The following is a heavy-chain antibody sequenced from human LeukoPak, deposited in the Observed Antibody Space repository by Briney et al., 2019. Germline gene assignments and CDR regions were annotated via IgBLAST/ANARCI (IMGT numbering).Heavy chain of an antibody. V-gene: IGHV3-21*01. CDR2: ISSSSSYI. CDR1: GFTFSSYS. CDR3: ARVVAAAGRSWWFDP. J-gene: IGHJ5*02. D-gene: IGHD6-13*01. Sequence: GGSLRLSCAASGFTFSSYSMNWVRQAPGKGLEWVSSISSSSSYIYYADSVKGRFTISRDNAKNSLYLQMNSLRAEDTDVYYCARVVAAAGRSWWFDPWGQGTLVTVSS.